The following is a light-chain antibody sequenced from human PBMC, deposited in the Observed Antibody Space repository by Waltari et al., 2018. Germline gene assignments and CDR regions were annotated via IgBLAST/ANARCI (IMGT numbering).Light chain of an antibody. CDR2: AAT. J-gene: IGKJ1*01. Sequence: DVQMTQSPSSLSASVGDTVTITCRASQTISRYLNWYQQQPGKAPKLLIYAATTLQSEVPSRFTGSGSGTDFTLTISSLQAEDVAVYYCQQYYTTPLTFGQGTKVEIK. CDR3: QQYYTTPLT. V-gene: IGKV1-39*01. CDR1: QTISRY.